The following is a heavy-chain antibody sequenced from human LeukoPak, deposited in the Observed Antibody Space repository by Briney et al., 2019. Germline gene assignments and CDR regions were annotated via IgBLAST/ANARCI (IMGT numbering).Heavy chain of an antibody. D-gene: IGHD6-19*01. Sequence: SGPALVKPTQTLTLTCTFSGFSLSTSGMCVSWIRQPPGKALEWLARIDWDDDKYYSTSLKTRLTISKDTSKNQVVLTMTNMDPVDTATYYCARMVSSGWYYYMDVWGKGTTVTVSS. CDR3: ARMVSSGWYYYMDV. CDR1: GFSLSTSGMC. CDR2: IDWDDDK. J-gene: IGHJ6*03. V-gene: IGHV2-70*11.